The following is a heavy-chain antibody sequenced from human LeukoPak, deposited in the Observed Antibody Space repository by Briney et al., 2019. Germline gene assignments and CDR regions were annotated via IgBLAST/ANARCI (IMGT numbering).Heavy chain of an antibody. CDR2: ISYDGSNK. CDR3: AKDRESIAVAGQDY. D-gene: IGHD6-19*01. V-gene: IGHV3-30-3*01. Sequence: GRSLRLSCAASGFTFSSYAMHWVRQAPGKGLEWVAVISYDGSNKYYADSVKGRFTISRDNSKNTLYLQMNSLRAEDTAVYYCAKDRESIAVAGQDYWGQGTLVTVSS. J-gene: IGHJ4*02. CDR1: GFTFSSYA.